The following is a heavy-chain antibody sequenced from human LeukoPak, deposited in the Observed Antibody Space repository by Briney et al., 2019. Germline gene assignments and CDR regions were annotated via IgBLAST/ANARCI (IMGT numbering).Heavy chain of an antibody. CDR3: AISSPPEINWFDP. J-gene: IGHJ5*02. CDR1: GGSISSSSYY. Sequence: SETLSPTCTVSGGSISSSSYYWGWIRQPPGKGLEWIGSIYYSGSTYYNPSLKSRVTISVDTSKNQFSLKLSSVAAADTAVYYCAISSPPEINWFDPWGQGTLVTVSS. D-gene: IGHD6-13*01. V-gene: IGHV4-39*01. CDR2: IYYSGST.